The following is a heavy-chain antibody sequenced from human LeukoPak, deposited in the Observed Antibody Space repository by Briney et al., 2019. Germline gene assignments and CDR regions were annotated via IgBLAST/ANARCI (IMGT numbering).Heavy chain of an antibody. J-gene: IGHJ6*03. CDR3: ARDPLLGYCSGGSCYSMDV. CDR2: ISSSSSYI. D-gene: IGHD2-15*01. CDR1: GFTFSSYS. Sequence: GGSLRLSCAASGFTFSSYSMNWVRQAPGKGLEWVSSISSSSSYIYYADSVKGRFTISRDNAKNSLYLQMNSLRAEDTAVYYCARDPLLGYCSGGSCYSMDVWGKGTTVTVSS. V-gene: IGHV3-21*01.